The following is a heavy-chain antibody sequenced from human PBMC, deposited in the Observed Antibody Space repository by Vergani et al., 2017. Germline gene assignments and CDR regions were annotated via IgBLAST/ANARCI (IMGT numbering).Heavy chain of an antibody. V-gene: IGHV3-23*01. CDR3: AKGVYISSTSCYEGRGYYYGMGV. CDR2: ISGSGGNT. J-gene: IGHJ6*02. CDR1: GFTFSSYA. D-gene: IGHD2-2*01. Sequence: EVQLLESGGGLVQPGGSLRLSCAASGFTFSSYAMSWVRQVPGKGLEWVSGISGSGGNTYYANSVKGRFTISRDNSKNTRYLQMNSLRADDTAVYYCAKGVYISSTSCYEGRGYYYGMGVWGQGTTVTFSS.